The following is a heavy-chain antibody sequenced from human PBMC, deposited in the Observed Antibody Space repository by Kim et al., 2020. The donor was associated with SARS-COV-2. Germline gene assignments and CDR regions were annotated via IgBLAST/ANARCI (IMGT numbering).Heavy chain of an antibody. J-gene: IGHJ6*02. V-gene: IGHV3-9*01. CDR1: GFTFGDYA. Sequence: GGSLRLSCAASGFTFGDYAMHWVRQAPGKGLEWVSGISWNSGSIGYADSVKGRFTISRDNAKNSLYLQMNSLRAEDTALYYCAKSAIAKSYYYYYGMDVWGQGATVTVSS. CDR2: ISWNSGSI. D-gene: IGHD6-13*01. CDR3: AKSAIAKSYYYYYGMDV.